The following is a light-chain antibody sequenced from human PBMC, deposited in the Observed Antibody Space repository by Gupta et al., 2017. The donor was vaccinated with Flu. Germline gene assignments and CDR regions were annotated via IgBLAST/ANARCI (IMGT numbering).Light chain of an antibody. CDR2: GNN. Sequence: QSVLTQPPSVSGAPGQRVTISCTGSSSNFGAGHDVHWYQQLPGSAPRLLIYGNNNRASGVPDRFSGSKSDASASLATXGXRAEDEXDYYCQSYDNSLSDWVFGTGTRLTVL. V-gene: IGLV1-40*01. CDR3: QSYDNSLSDWV. CDR1: SSNFGAGHD. J-gene: IGLJ1*01.